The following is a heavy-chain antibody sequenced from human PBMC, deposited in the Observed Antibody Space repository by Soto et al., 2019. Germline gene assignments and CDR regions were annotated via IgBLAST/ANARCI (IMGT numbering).Heavy chain of an antibody. CDR1: GYSFTSYW. V-gene: IGHV5-51*01. CDR2: IYPGDSDT. J-gene: IGHJ6*02. D-gene: IGHD2-2*01. Sequence: GESLKISCKGSGYSFTSYWIGWVRQIPGKGLEWMGIIYPGDSDTRYSPSFQGQVTISADKSLSTAYLQWSSLKASDTAMYYCARQGSSTSRPYYYYYYGMDVWGQGTTVTVSS. CDR3: ARQGSSTSRPYYYYYYGMDV.